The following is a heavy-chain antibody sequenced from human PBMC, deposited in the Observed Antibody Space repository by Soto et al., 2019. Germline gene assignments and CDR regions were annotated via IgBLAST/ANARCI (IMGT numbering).Heavy chain of an antibody. CDR1: GFTFSSYA. CDR2: ISGSGGST. J-gene: IGHJ1*01. Sequence: EVQLLESGGGLVQPGGSLRLSCAASGFTFSSYAMSWVRQAPGKGLEWVSAISGSGGSTYYADSVKGRFTISRDNSKNTLYLQMNRLRAEDTAVYYCAKGDSSSWYLRNAEYSQHWGQGTLVTVSS. CDR3: AKGDSSSWYLRNAEYSQH. V-gene: IGHV3-23*01. D-gene: IGHD6-13*01.